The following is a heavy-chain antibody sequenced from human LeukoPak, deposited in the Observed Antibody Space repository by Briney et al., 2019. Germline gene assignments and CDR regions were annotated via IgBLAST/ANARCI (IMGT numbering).Heavy chain of an antibody. Sequence: PSQTLSLTCTVSGGSISSGGYYWSWIRQPPGKGLEWIGYIFYSGSTNYNPSLKSRVTISVDTSKNQFSLKLSSVTAADTAVYYCARHVNTAAAGSDAFDFWGQGTMVTVSS. CDR2: IFYSGST. CDR3: ARHVNTAAAGSDAFDF. V-gene: IGHV4-61*08. D-gene: IGHD6-13*01. J-gene: IGHJ3*01. CDR1: GGSISSGGYY.